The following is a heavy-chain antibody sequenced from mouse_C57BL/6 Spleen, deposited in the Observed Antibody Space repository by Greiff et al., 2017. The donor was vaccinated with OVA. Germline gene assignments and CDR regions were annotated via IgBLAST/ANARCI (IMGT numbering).Heavy chain of an antibody. D-gene: IGHD1-1*01. CDR3: ASLLRSEHRYFEV. CDR1: GYTFTSYW. CDR2: IHPNSGST. J-gene: IGHJ1*03. Sequence: QVQLQQPGAELVKPGASVKLSCKASGYTFTSYWMHWVKQRPGQGLEWIGMIHPNSGSTNYNEKFKSKATLTVDKSSSTAYMQLSSLTSEDSAVYDCASLLRSEHRYFEVRGTGTTVTAAS. V-gene: IGHV1-64*01.